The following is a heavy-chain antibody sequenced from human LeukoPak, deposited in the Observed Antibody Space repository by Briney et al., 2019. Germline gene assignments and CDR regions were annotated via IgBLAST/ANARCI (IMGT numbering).Heavy chain of an antibody. D-gene: IGHD6-13*01. CDR1: GFTFSSYA. J-gene: IGHJ4*02. Sequence: GGSLRLSCAASGFTFSSYAMSWVRQAPGKGLEWVSAISGSGGSTYYADSVKGRFTISRDNSKNTLYLQMNSLRAEDTAVYYCAKDWYSSSWYDLDYWGQGTLVTVSS. CDR2: ISGSGGST. V-gene: IGHV3-23*01. CDR3: AKDWYSSSWYDLDY.